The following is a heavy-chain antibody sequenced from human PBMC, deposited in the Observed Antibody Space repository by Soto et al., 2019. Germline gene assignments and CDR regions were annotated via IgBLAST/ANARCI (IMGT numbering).Heavy chain of an antibody. CDR1: GFSFSDYY. CDR3: ARDNRSFWNGYYSRYDYYGMDV. D-gene: IGHD3-3*01. Sequence: QVQLVESGGGLVKPGGSLSLSCAASGFSFSDYYMTRIRQAPGQGLEWLSYIRSSGYPIYYADSVKGRFTISRDNAKNAMELQMNSLRAEDTAVYYCARDNRSFWNGYYSRYDYYGMDVWGQGTTVTVYS. J-gene: IGHJ6*02. V-gene: IGHV3-11*01. CDR2: IRSSGYPI.